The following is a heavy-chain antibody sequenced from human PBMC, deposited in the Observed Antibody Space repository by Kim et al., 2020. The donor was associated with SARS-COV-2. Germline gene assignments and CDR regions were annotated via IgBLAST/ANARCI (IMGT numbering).Heavy chain of an antibody. V-gene: IGHV4-59*13. Sequence: SETLSLTCTVSGGSISSYSCCWVRQPPGKGLEWVGYIYYSGSTNYNPSLKSRVTISVDTSKNQFSLTLSSVTAADTAVYYCARHHDYYYYGMDVWGQGTTVTVSS. J-gene: IGHJ6*02. CDR2: IYYSGST. CDR1: GGSISSYS. CDR3: ARHHDYYYYGMDV.